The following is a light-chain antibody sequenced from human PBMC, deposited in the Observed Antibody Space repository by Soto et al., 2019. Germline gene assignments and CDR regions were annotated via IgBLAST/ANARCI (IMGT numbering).Light chain of an antibody. J-gene: IGKJ1*01. CDR3: QQYYSYPRT. CDR2: AAS. V-gene: IGKV1-8*01. CDR1: QGISSY. Sequence: IQVTQSPSSVSASVGDRVTITCRASQGISSYLAWYQQKPGKAPKLLIYAASTLQSGVPSRFSGSGSGTDFTLTISRLQSEDFATYYCQQYYSYPRTFGQGTKVDIK.